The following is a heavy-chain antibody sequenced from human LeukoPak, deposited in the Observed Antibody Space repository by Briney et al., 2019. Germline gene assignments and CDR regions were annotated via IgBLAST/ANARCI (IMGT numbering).Heavy chain of an antibody. Sequence: GASVKVSCKASAYTFTDYFINWVRQAPGKGLEWVGRVDPGDGKTIYADSFEDRVTITADTSTDTAFMELSSLRSEDTAVYYCAIQGSSGREDYWGQGTLVTVSS. CDR3: AIQGSSGREDY. CDR2: VDPGDGKT. V-gene: IGHV1-69-2*01. J-gene: IGHJ4*02. CDR1: AYTFTDYF. D-gene: IGHD6-6*01.